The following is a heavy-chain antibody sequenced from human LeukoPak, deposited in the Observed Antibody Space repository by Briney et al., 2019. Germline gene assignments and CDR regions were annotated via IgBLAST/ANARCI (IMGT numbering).Heavy chain of an antibody. CDR3: AKHKWELPYYYRYYMDV. D-gene: IGHD1-26*01. J-gene: IGHJ6*03. CDR1: GFTFSSYA. Sequence: PGGSLRLSCAASGFTFSSYAMSWVRQAPGKGLEWVSAISGSGGSTYYADSVKGRFTISRDNSKNTLYLQMNSLRAEDTAVYYCAKHKWELPYYYRYYMDVWGKGTTVTVSS. V-gene: IGHV3-23*01. CDR2: ISGSGGST.